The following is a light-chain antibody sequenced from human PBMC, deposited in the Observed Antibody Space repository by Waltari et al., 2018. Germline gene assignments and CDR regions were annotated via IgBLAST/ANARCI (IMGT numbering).Light chain of an antibody. CDR2: AAS. CDR1: QSISNY. Sequence: DIQMTQSPSSLSASVGDRVTITCRASQSISNYLNWYQQKPGKAPKLLIYAASSLQSGVPSRFSGSGSGTDFTLTISSLQPEDFATYYCQQSYSTLWTLGQGTKVEIK. CDR3: QQSYSTLWT. J-gene: IGKJ1*01. V-gene: IGKV1-39*01.